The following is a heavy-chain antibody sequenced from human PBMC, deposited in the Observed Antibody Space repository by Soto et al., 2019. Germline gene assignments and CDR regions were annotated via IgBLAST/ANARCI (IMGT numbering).Heavy chain of an antibody. CDR3: ARGLQIRWATGWLFDP. V-gene: IGHV4-34*01. CDR2: INHSGST. CDR1: GGSFSGYY. D-gene: IGHD1-26*01. J-gene: IGHJ5*02. Sequence: SATLSLTCAVYGGSFSGYYWSWIRQPPGKGLEWIGEINHSGSTNYNPSLKSRVTISVDTSKNQFSLKLSSVTAADTAVYYCARGLQIRWATGWLFDPCGQGTLVTVS.